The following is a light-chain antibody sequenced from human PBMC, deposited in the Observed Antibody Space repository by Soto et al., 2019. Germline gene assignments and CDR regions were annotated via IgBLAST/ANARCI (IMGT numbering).Light chain of an antibody. CDR2: GTS. Sequence: EIVMTQSPATLSVSPGERATLSCRASQSVSSNLAWYQQKPGQTPSLVIYGTSTRATGIPPRLSGSGSGTESTLTNSSLQSEDFAVYYCQQYNVCPRYTFGQGTKLEIK. CDR3: QQYNVCPRYT. J-gene: IGKJ2*01. CDR1: QSVSSN. V-gene: IGKV3-15*01.